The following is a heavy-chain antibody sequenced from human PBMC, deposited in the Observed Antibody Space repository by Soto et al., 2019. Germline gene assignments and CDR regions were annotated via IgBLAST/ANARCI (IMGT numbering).Heavy chain of an antibody. CDR1: GGSFSGYY. CDR2: INHSGST. V-gene: IGHV4-34*01. D-gene: IGHD6-13*01. Sequence: SETLTLTCADYGGSFSGYYWSWIRQPPGKGLERIGEINHSGSTNYNPSLKSRVTISVDTSKNQFSLKLSSVTAADTAVYYCARGPYIPAANDYWGQGTLVTVSS. CDR3: ARGPYIPAANDY. J-gene: IGHJ4*02.